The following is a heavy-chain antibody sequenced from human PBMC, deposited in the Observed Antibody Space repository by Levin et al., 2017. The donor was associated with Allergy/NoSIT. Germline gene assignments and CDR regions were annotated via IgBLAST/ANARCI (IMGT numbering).Heavy chain of an antibody. CDR2: IYHSGST. CDR1: GGSISSGGYS. CDR3: ARGDDHDYVWGSYRYGYAFDI. Sequence: SETLSLTCAVSGGSISSGGYSWSWIRQPPGKGLEWIGYIYHSGSTYYNPSLKSRVTISVDRSKNQFSLKLSSVTAADTAVYYCARGDDHDYVWGSYRYGYAFDIWGQGTMVTVSS. J-gene: IGHJ3*02. V-gene: IGHV4-30-2*01. D-gene: IGHD3-16*02.